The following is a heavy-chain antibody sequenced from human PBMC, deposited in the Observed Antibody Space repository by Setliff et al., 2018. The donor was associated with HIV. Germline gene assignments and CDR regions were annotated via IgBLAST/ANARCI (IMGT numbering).Heavy chain of an antibody. CDR1: GYTFTKYA. CDR2: INTVNGNT. D-gene: IGHD3-10*01. J-gene: IGHJ4*02. V-gene: IGHV1-3*04. CDR3: AREPAGSGSGSFGF. Sequence: ASVKVSCKASGYTFTKYAMSWVRQAPGQGLEWVGWINTVNGNTKYSQNFQGRVTITRDTSANTANMELSSLRSEDTAVYYCAREPAGSGSGSFGFWGQGTLVTVSS.